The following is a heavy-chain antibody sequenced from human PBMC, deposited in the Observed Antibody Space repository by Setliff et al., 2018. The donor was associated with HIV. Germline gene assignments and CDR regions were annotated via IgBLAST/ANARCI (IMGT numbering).Heavy chain of an antibody. J-gene: IGHJ4*02. CDR2: IYPGDSHT. CDR3: TRHILAYCAGDCYPLDY. V-gene: IGHV5-51*01. D-gene: IGHD2-21*02. CDR1: GYSFTSYW. Sequence: PGESLKISCKGSGYSFTSYWIAWVRQMPGKGLEWMGIIYPGDSHTRYSPSFHGQVTFSADKSISTAYLQWSSLKASDTAIYYCTRHILAYCAGDCYPLDYWGQGTLVTVSS.